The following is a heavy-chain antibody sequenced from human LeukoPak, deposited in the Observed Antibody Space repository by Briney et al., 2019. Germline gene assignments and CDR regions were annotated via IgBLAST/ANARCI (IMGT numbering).Heavy chain of an antibody. D-gene: IGHD4-17*01. CDR3: ARADDGDYAGPFDY. Sequence: GGSLRLPCAPSGFIFSAYAMSWVRQAPGKGPEWVASISGSGGNTYHADSVKGRFTISRDNSKNTLYLQMNSLRAEDTAVYYCARADDGDYAGPFDYWGQGTLVTVSS. CDR2: ISGSGGNT. V-gene: IGHV3-23*01. CDR1: GFIFSAYA. J-gene: IGHJ4*02.